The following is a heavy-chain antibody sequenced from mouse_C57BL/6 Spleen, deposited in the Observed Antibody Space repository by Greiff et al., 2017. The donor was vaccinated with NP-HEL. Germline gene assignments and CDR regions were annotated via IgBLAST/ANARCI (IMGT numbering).Heavy chain of an antibody. CDR2: IDPSDSET. CDR1: GYTFTSYW. V-gene: IGHV1-52*01. Sequence: QVQLKQPGAELVRPGSSVKLSCKASGYTFTSYWMHWVKQRPIQGLEWIGNIDPSDSETHYNQKFKDKATLTVDKSSSTAYMQLSSLTSEDSAVYYCARSGGTDWYFDVWGTGTTVTVSS. CDR3: ARSGGTDWYFDV. J-gene: IGHJ1*03. D-gene: IGHD4-1*01.